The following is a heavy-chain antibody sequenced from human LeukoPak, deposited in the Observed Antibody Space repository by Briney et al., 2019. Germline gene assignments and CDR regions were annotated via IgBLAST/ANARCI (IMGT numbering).Heavy chain of an antibody. CDR2: ISSSSTYI. V-gene: IGHV3-21*01. CDR3: ARDFLNAIDI. Sequence: GGSLRLSCAASGCTFSSSTMTWVRQSPGKGLEWVSSISSSSTYIYYADSVKGRFIISRDNAKNSLYLQMNSLRAEDTAVFYCARDFLNAIDIWGQGTMVTVSS. J-gene: IGHJ3*02. CDR1: GCTFSSST. D-gene: IGHD2/OR15-2a*01.